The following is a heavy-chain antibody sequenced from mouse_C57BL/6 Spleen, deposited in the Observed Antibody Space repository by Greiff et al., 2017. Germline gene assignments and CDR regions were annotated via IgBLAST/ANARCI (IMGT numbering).Heavy chain of an antibody. CDR3: TGSPYYEYDAWFAY. CDR2: IDPETGGT. Sequence: VQLQQSGAELVRPGASVTLSCKASGYTFTDYEMHWVKQTPVHGLEWIGAIDPETGGTAYNQKFKGKAILTADKSSSTAYMELRILTSEDSAVYCCTGSPYYEYDAWFAYWGQGTLVTVSA. J-gene: IGHJ3*01. V-gene: IGHV1-15*01. D-gene: IGHD2-4*01. CDR1: GYTFTDYE.